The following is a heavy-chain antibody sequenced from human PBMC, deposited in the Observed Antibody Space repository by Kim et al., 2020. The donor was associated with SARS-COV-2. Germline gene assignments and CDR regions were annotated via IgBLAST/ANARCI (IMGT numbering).Heavy chain of an antibody. J-gene: IGHJ4*02. CDR1: GFTVSGFTFSNHG. CDR2: FSHDGSSR. D-gene: IGHD3-3*01. Sequence: GGSLRLSCAASGFTVSGFTFSNHGLHWVRQAPGKGLERVAIFSHDGSSRYNADSVKGRVTISRDNSQNIIYLEMNSMREEDTAVYYCAKGAGEFWSGFNYWLAEGDQGPL. CDR3: AKGAGEFWSGFNYWLAE. V-gene: IGHV3-30*18.